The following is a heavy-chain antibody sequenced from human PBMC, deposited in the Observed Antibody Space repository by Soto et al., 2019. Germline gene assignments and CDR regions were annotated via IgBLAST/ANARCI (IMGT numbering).Heavy chain of an antibody. D-gene: IGHD3-10*01. CDR2: ISKDGSVI. CDR3: VRSRSGAVPDSFDY. CDR1: GFMFSRYA. Sequence: QVQLVESGGGVVPPGRSLRLSCAASGFMFSRYAMHWVRQAPGKGLEWVAVISKDGSVIYYADSVKGRFTISRDKSKNMVYLQLNSLRDEDTAVFYSVRSRSGAVPDSFDYWRKGTMVSVAS. V-gene: IGHV3-30*04. J-gene: IGHJ4*02.